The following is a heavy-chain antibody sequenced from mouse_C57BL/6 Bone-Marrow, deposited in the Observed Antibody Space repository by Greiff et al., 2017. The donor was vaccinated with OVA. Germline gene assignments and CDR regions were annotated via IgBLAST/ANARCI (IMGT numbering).Heavy chain of an antibody. CDR2: IRSKSNNYAT. CDR3: VIYDGYYEGFAY. J-gene: IGHJ3*01. V-gene: IGHV10-1*01. CDR1: GFSFNTYA. D-gene: IGHD2-3*01. Sequence: EVHLVESGGGLVQPKGSLKLSCAASGFSFNTYAMNWVRQAPGKGLEWVARIRSKSNNYATYYADSVKDRFTISRDDSESMLYLQMNNLKTEDTAMYYCVIYDGYYEGFAYWGQGTLVTVSA.